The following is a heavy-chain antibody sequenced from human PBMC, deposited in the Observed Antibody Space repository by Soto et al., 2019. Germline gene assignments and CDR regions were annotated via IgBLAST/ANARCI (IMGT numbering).Heavy chain of an antibody. CDR3: ARGFDGSADY. V-gene: IGHV1-3*01. CDR1: GYTLTINA. Sequence: SCKASGYTLTINAIHWMRQAPGQRLEWMGWINGGDANTQYSQNFQGRVTLSRDTSATTAYMQLRSLRSEDTAVYYCARGFDGSADYWGQGTLVTVSS. J-gene: IGHJ4*02. D-gene: IGHD3-10*01. CDR2: INGGDANT.